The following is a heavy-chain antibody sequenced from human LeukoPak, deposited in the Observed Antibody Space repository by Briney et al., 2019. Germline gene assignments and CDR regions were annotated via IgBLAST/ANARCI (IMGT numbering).Heavy chain of an antibody. Sequence: PSETLSLTCTVSGGSISSGGYSWSWIRQPPGKGLEWIGYIYHSGSTYYNPSLKSRVTISVDRSKNQFSLKLSSVTAADTAVYYCARGLDYYDSSGSAFDLWGRGTLVTVSS. J-gene: IGHJ2*01. CDR3: ARGLDYYDSSGSAFDL. CDR1: GGSISSGGYS. D-gene: IGHD3-22*01. V-gene: IGHV4-30-2*01. CDR2: IYHSGST.